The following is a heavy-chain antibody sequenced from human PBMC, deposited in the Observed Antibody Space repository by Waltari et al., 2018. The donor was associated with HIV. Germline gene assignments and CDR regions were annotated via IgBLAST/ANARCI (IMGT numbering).Heavy chain of an antibody. D-gene: IGHD1-1*01. J-gene: IGHJ4*02. CDR3: ARDLTAVELGTGTPGY. CDR1: GGSISTYA. CDR2: VIPIFGTA. V-gene: IGHV1-69*01. Sequence: QVQLVQSGAEVKKPGSSVKVSCKASGGSISTYAISWVRQAPGQGLEWMGGVIPIFGTANVAQKFQGRVTVTADVSTSTAYMVLSSLTAKDTAVYYCARDLTAVELGTGTPGYWGQGTLVTVSS.